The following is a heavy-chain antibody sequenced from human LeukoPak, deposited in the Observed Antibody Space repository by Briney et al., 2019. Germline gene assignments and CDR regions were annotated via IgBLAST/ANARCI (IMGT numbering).Heavy chain of an antibody. CDR1: GFTFSSYW. V-gene: IGHV3-7*03. J-gene: IGHJ4*02. CDR2: INQVGSAQ. D-gene: IGHD6-13*01. Sequence: GGSLRLSCAVSGFTFSSYWMNWVRQAPGKGLEWVANINQVGSAQNYVDSVKGRFTISRDNSKNSLYLQMNSLRTEDTALYYCAKDMGPNSSSWCDYWGQGTLVTVSS. CDR3: AKDMGPNSSSWCDY.